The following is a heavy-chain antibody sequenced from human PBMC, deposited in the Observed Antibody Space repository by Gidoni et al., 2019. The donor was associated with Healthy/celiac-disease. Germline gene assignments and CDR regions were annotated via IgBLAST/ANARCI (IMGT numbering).Heavy chain of an antibody. CDR3: AMLFDSSGYAGSG. J-gene: IGHJ4*02. D-gene: IGHD3-22*01. Sequence: QVQLQESGPGLVQPSGTLSLTCAVSGVSIRSSNWWSWVRQPPGKGLEWIGESYHSGSTNYNPSLKRGVTISVEKSKNQFSRKMSSVTGADTAVYYCAMLFDSSGYAGSGWGQGTLVTVSS. CDR1: GVSIRSSNW. V-gene: IGHV4-4*02. CDR2: SYHSGST.